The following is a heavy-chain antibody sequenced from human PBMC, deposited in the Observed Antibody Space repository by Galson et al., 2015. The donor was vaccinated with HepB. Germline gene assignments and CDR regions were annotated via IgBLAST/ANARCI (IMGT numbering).Heavy chain of an antibody. CDR2: ISSSSSYI. J-gene: IGHJ4*02. CDR3: ARVRRGYNWGGYFDY. Sequence: SLRLSCAASGFTFSSYSMNWVRQAPGKGLEWVSSISSSSSYIYYADSVKGRFTISRDNAKNSLYLQMNSLRAEDTAVYYCARVRRGYNWGGYFDYWGQGTLVTVSS. D-gene: IGHD5-24*01. V-gene: IGHV3-21*01. CDR1: GFTFSSYS.